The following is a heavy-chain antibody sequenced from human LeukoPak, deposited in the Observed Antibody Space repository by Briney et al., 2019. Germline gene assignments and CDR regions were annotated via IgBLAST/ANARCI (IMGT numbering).Heavy chain of an antibody. Sequence: SETLSLTCTVSGYSISSGYYWGWIRQPPGKGLEWIGSIYHSGSTYYNPSLKSRVTISVDTSKNQFSLKLSSVTAADTAVYYCARVELSDPFAGYWGQGTLVTVSS. CDR1: GYSISSGYY. D-gene: IGHD1-1*01. V-gene: IGHV4-38-2*02. CDR2: IYHSGST. J-gene: IGHJ4*02. CDR3: ARVELSDPFAGY.